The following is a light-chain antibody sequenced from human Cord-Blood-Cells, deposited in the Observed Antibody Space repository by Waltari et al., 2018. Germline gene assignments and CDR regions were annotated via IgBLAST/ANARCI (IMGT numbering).Light chain of an antibody. J-gene: IGLJ1*01. V-gene: IGLV3-19*01. CDR1: SLRNYY. Sequence: SSELTHDPAVSVALGQTVRITCQGDSLRNYYASWYQQKPGQAPVLVIDGKNNRPSGIPDRFSGSSSGNTASLTITGAQAEDEADYYCNSRDSSGNHYVFGTGTKVTVL. CDR2: GKN. CDR3: NSRDSSGNHYV.